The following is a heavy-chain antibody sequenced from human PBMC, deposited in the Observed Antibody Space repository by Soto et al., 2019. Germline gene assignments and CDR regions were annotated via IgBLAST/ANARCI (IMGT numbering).Heavy chain of an antibody. CDR2: INLSGST. D-gene: IGHD3-22*01. J-gene: IGHJ6*02. CDR3: ARGGVMIVVVKARGMDV. V-gene: IGHV4-34*01. Sequence: QVQLQQWGAGLLKPSETLSLTCAVYGGSFSGYYWSWIRQPPGKGLEWIGEINLSGSTNYNPSLKSRVTISVDTSKNQFSLKLSSVTAADTAVYYCARGGVMIVVVKARGMDVWGQGTTVTVSS. CDR1: GGSFSGYY.